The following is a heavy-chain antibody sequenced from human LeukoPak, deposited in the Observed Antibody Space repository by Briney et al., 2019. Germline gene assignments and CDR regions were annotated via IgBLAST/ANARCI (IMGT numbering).Heavy chain of an antibody. V-gene: IGHV3-30-3*01. CDR1: GFTFSSYA. J-gene: IGHJ4*02. Sequence: GRSMRPSCAPSGFTFSSYAIHWVRQAPGNGLEWVAVISYDGSNKYYADSGKGRFTISRDNSKNTLYLQMNSRRAEDTAVYYCAREYQLLYNYWGQGTLVTVSS. D-gene: IGHD2-2*02. CDR3: AREYQLLYNY. CDR2: ISYDGSNK.